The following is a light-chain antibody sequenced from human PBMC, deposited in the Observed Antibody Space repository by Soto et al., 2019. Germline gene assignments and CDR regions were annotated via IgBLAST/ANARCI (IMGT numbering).Light chain of an antibody. V-gene: IGLV1-40*01. Sequence: QLVLTQPPSVSGAPGQSVNISCTGSSSNIEAGYDVHWYQHLPGTAPQLLIYHNINRPSGVPDRFSGSRSDTSASLAITGLRAEDEAEYYCQSYDSSLRRVFGTGTKVTVL. CDR2: HNI. CDR1: SSNIEAGYD. J-gene: IGLJ1*01. CDR3: QSYDSSLRRV.